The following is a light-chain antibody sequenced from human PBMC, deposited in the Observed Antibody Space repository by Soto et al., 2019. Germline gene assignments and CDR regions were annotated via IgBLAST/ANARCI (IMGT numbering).Light chain of an antibody. CDR1: QGISSF. V-gene: IGKV1-9*01. Sequence: IQLTQSPSSLSASVGDSVTITCRASQGISSFLAWYQQKPGKAPKLLIYAASTLQSGVPSRFSGSGSGTDFTLTISSLQPEEFATYYCQQYNSYSETFGQGTKVDIK. J-gene: IGKJ1*01. CDR3: QQYNSYSET. CDR2: AAS.